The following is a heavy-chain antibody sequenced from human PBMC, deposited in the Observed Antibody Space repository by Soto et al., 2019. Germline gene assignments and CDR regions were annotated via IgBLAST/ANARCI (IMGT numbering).Heavy chain of an antibody. CDR3: ARDQGDCSGGSCYGFINWFDP. V-gene: IGHV1-69*01. CDR2: IIPIFGTA. D-gene: IGHD2-15*01. Sequence: QVQLVQSGAEVKKPGSSVKVSCKASGGTFSSYAISWVRQAPGQGLEWMGGIIPIFGTANYAQKFQGRVTITADESTSTAYMELSSLRSEDTAVYYCARDQGDCSGGSCYGFINWFDPWGQGTLVTVSS. CDR1: GGTFSSYA. J-gene: IGHJ5*02.